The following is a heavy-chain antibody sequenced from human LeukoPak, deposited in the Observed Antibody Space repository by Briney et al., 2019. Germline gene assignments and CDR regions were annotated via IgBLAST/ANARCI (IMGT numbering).Heavy chain of an antibody. J-gene: IGHJ4*02. D-gene: IGHD5-12*01. CDR1: VHNFRIYW. CDR3: GRGRPRGYSGYVIDY. Sequence: GVTLRLSCAASVHNFRIYWMHWAPQAPGKGLVWISRIHYNGTTTSYADSVKGRFTISRDNAKNTLYLQMNSLRAEDTAAFYCGRGRPRGYSGYVIDYWGQGTPITVSS. CDR2: IHYNGTTT. V-gene: IGHV3-74*01.